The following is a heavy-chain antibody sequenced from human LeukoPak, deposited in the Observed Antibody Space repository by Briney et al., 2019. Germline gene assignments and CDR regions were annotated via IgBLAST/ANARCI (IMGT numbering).Heavy chain of an antibody. J-gene: IGHJ5*02. CDR1: GFTFSSYW. Sequence: GGSLRLSCAASGFTFSSYWMSWVRQAPGKGLEWVANIKQDGSEKYYVDSVKGRFTISRDNAKNSLYLQMNSLRAEDTAVYYCARQRITMVRGVTANWFDPWGQGTLVTVSS. CDR3: ARQRITMVRGVTANWFDP. D-gene: IGHD3-10*01. CDR2: IKQDGSEK. V-gene: IGHV3-7*01.